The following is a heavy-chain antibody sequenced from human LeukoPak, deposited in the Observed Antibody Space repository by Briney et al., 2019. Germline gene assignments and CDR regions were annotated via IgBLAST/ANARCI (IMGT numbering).Heavy chain of an antibody. CDR1: GGSISSYY. D-gene: IGHD3-10*01. V-gene: IGHV4-59*01. CDR3: ARVRSITMVRGVMTGAFDI. Sequence: SETLSLTCTVSGGSISSYYWSWIRQPAGKGLEWIGYIYYSGSTNYNPSLKSRVTISVDTSKNQFSLKLSSVTAADTAVYYCARVRSITMVRGVMTGAFDIWGQGTMVTVSS. CDR2: IYYSGST. J-gene: IGHJ3*02.